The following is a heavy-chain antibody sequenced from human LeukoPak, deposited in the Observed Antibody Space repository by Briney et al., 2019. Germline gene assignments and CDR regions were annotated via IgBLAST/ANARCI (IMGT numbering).Heavy chain of an antibody. Sequence: PSETLSLTCAVYGGSFSSYYWSWVRQPPGKGLEWIGYIYYSGSTRYSPSLKSRVTMSLDTSKNQFSLRVNSVTAADTAVYYCARGAGNYYYYGMDVWGQGTTVTVSS. CDR3: ARGAGNYYYYGMDV. V-gene: IGHV4-59*01. CDR2: IYYSGST. J-gene: IGHJ6*02. CDR1: GGSFSSYY. D-gene: IGHD1-14*01.